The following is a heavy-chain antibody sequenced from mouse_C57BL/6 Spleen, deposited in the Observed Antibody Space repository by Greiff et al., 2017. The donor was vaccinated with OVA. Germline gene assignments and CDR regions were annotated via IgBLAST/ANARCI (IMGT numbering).Heavy chain of an antibody. Sequence: EVQVVESGPGLVKPSQSLSLTCSVTGYSITSGYYWNWIRQFPGNKLEWMGYISYDGSNNYNPSLKNRISITRDTSKNQFFLKLNSVTTEDTATYYCARLYYYGSSYDYFDYWGQGTTLTVSS. CDR3: ARLYYYGSSYDYFDY. CDR2: ISYDGSN. V-gene: IGHV3-6*01. J-gene: IGHJ2*01. D-gene: IGHD1-1*01. CDR1: GYSITSGYY.